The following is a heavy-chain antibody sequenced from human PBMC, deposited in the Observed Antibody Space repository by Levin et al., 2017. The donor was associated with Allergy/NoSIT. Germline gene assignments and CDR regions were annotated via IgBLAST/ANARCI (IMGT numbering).Heavy chain of an antibody. D-gene: IGHD6-19*01. Sequence: SETLSLTCTVSGGSISSYYWSWIRQPPGKGLEWIGYIYYSGSTNYNPSLKSRVTISVDTSKNQFSLKLSSVTAADTAVYYCAREAVADLGGGMDVWGQGTTVTVSS. J-gene: IGHJ6*02. CDR1: GGSISSYY. CDR3: AREAVADLGGGMDV. V-gene: IGHV4-59*01. CDR2: IYYSGST.